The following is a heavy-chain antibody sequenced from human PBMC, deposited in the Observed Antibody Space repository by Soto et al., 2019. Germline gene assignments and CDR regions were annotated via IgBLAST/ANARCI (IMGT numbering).Heavy chain of an antibody. J-gene: IGHJ6*03. D-gene: IGHD3-3*01. V-gene: IGHV4-39*01. Sequence: SETLSLTCTVSGGSISSSSYYWGWIRQPPGKGLEWIGSIYYSGSTYYNPSLKSRVTISVDTSKNQFSLKLSSVTAADTVVYFCARHGQYDFWSGYRGVYYYYYMDVWGKGTMVTVSS. CDR1: GGSISSSSYY. CDR2: IYYSGST. CDR3: ARHGQYDFWSGYRGVYYYYYMDV.